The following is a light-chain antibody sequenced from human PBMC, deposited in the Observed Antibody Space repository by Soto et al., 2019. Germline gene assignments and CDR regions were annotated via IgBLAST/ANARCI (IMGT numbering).Light chain of an antibody. Sequence: EIVLTQSPGTLSLSPGERATLSCRASQSVSSSNLAWYQQKPGQAPRLLIYGASSRATGIPDRFSGSGSGTDFTLTISRLEPEDFAVYYCHQYDSSPLTFGGGTKVEIK. CDR2: GAS. CDR3: HQYDSSPLT. V-gene: IGKV3-20*01. CDR1: QSVSSSN. J-gene: IGKJ4*01.